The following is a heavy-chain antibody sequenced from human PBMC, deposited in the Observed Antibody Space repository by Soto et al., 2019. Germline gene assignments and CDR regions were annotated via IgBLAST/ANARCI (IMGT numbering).Heavy chain of an antibody. V-gene: IGHV3-15*01. CDR2: IKSNPAGGTV. CDR1: GFTFNNAW. Sequence: PGGSLRLSCATSGFTFNNAWMNWVRQAPGKGLEWVGRIKSNPAGGTVDYTAPVKGRFTISRDDSENTLYLQMDSLRPEDTAVYYCATSRDSCFCFDYWGQGA. J-gene: IGHJ4*02. D-gene: IGHD2-2*01. CDR3: ATSRDSCFCFDY.